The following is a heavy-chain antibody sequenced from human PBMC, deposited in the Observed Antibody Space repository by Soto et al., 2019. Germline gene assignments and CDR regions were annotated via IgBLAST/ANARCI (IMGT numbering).Heavy chain of an antibody. CDR2: TNPSRGGT. CDR1: ADTFTSYY. D-gene: IGHD6-13*01. CDR3: TRSIITTAGTDAFDL. J-gene: IGHJ3*01. Sequence: ASVKVSCKASADTFTSYYVHWVRQAPGQGPELMGMTNPSRGGTDYAQKFQGRVTMTRDTSTTTVYMELSSLRSEDTAIYYCTRSIITTAGTDAFDLWGQGTLVTVSS. V-gene: IGHV1-46*03.